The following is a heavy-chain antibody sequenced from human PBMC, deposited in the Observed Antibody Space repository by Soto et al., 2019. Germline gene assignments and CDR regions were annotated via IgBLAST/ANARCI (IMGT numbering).Heavy chain of an antibody. J-gene: IGHJ6*02. V-gene: IGHV3-66*01. CDR1: GFTVSSNY. CDR2: IYSGGST. CDR3: ARDLRFLEWLSLGMDV. Sequence: GGSLRLSCAASGFTVSSNYMSWVRQAPGKGLEWVSVIYSGGSTYYADSVKGRFTISRDNSKNTLYLQMNSLRAEDTAVYYCARDLRFLEWLSLGMDVWGQGTTVTVSS. D-gene: IGHD3-3*01.